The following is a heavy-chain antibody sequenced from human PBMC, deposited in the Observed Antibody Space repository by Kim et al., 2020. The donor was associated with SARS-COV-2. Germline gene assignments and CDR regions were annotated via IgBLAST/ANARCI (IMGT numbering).Heavy chain of an antibody. D-gene: IGHD3-22*01. CDR3: VADFYDSSGYRFYDY. Sequence: APVKGRFTISKDDSKNTLFLQMNSLKTEDTAVYYCVADFYDSSGYRFYDYWGQGTLVTVSS. J-gene: IGHJ4*02. V-gene: IGHV3-15*01.